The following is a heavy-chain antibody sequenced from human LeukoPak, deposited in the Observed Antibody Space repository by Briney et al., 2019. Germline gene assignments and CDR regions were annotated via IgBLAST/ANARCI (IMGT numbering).Heavy chain of an antibody. CDR1: GYTFTGYY. V-gene: IGHV1-2*02. CDR2: INPNSGGT. CDR3: ARSDYYGSGSSKSKRNYYYYYYMDV. J-gene: IGHJ6*03. Sequence: WASVKVSCKASGYTFTGYYMHWVRQAPGQGLEWMGWINPNSGGTNYAQKFQGRVTMTRDTSISTAYMELSRLRSDDTAVYYCARSDYYGSGSSKSKRNYYYYYYMDVWGKGTTVTISS. D-gene: IGHD3-10*01.